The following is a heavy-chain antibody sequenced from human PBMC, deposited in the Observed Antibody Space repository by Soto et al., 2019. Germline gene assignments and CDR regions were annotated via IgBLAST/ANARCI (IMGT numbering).Heavy chain of an antibody. D-gene: IGHD3-3*01. V-gene: IGHV4-39*01. J-gene: IGHJ5*02. CDR2: IYYSGST. CDR1: GGSISSSSYY. CDR3: ARSRITTFGVVIICYWFGP. Sequence: SETLSLTCTVAGGSISSSSYYWGWIRQHPGKWLEWIGSIYYSGSTYYNPSLKSRVTISVDTSKNQFSLQLSSVTAADTAVYYCARSRITTFGVVIICYWFGPWGQGTQVTVSS.